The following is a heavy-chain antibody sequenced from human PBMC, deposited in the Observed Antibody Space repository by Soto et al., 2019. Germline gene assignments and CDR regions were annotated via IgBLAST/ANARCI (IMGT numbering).Heavy chain of an antibody. CDR3: ARGPVGYYYDSSSFKH. CDR2: IWYDGSNK. J-gene: IGHJ1*01. Sequence: GGSLRLSCAASGFTFSSYGMHWVRQAPGKGLEWVAVIWYDGSNKYYADSVKGRFTISRDNSKNTLYLQMNSLRAEDTAVYYCARGPVGYYYDSSSFKHWGQGTLVTVSS. V-gene: IGHV3-33*01. D-gene: IGHD3-22*01. CDR1: GFTFSSYG.